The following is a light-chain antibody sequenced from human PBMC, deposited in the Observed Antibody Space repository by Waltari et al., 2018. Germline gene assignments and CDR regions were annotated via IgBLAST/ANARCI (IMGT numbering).Light chain of an antibody. J-gene: IGKJ4*01. V-gene: IGKV1-5*03. Sequence: DIQMTQSPSNLSASVGDRVTITCRASQSISHWLAWYQQKPGKAPKLLISKASSLEKEVPSRFSGSGSGTEFTLTITNLQPDDFATFYCQRYDDYPPTFGGGTKVEIK. CDR2: KAS. CDR3: QRYDDYPPT. CDR1: QSISHW.